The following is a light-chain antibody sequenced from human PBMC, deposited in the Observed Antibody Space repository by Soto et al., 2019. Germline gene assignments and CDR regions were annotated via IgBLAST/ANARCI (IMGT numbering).Light chain of an antibody. CDR2: DVS. CDR1: SSDVGGYNY. V-gene: IGLV2-14*01. J-gene: IGLJ1*01. Sequence: SALTQPASVSGSPGQSITISCTGTSSDVGGYNYVSWYQQHPGKAPKFMIYDVSNRPSGVSNRFSGSKSGNTASLTISWLQAEDEADYYCSSYTSSSTLLLVFGTGTKVTVL. CDR3: SSYTSSSTLLLV.